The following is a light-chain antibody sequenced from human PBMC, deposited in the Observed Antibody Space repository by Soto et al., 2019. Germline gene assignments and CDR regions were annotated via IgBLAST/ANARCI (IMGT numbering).Light chain of an antibody. V-gene: IGKV3-11*01. CDR3: QQEVT. Sequence: PGERATLSCRASQSVSSYLAWYQQKPGQAPRLLIYDASNRATGIPARFSGSGSGTDFTLTISSLEPEDFAVYYCQQEVTFGPGTKVAIK. CDR2: DAS. CDR1: QSVSSY. J-gene: IGKJ3*01.